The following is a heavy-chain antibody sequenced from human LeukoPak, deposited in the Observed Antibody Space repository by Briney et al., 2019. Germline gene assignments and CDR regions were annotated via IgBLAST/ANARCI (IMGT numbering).Heavy chain of an antibody. CDR3: STVPENYCSSASCYSYFDH. J-gene: IGHJ4*02. Sequence: GGSLRLSCAASGFTFSIAWMSWVRQAPGKGLEWVGRIKSETKGGTTDYAAPVKGRFTISRDDSKNTLYLQMGSLKTEDTAVYYCSTVPENYCSSASCYSYFDHWGQGALVTVSS. CDR2: IKSETKGGTT. CDR1: GFTFSIAW. D-gene: IGHD2-2*01. V-gene: IGHV3-15*01.